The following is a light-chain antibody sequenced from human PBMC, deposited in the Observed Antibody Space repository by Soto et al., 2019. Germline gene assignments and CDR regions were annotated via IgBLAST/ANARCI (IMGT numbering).Light chain of an antibody. CDR2: SAT. J-gene: IGKJ4*01. V-gene: IGKV1-39*01. CDR1: QSISTF. Sequence: DIQMTQSPSYLLASVGDRVTLTCRSSQSISTFLNWYQQKPGQAPRLLIFSATALETGVSSRFSAFASATSFPLTINNVRPEDAATYFCRQSLTTPLNFGEGTKLQIK. CDR3: RQSLTTPLN.